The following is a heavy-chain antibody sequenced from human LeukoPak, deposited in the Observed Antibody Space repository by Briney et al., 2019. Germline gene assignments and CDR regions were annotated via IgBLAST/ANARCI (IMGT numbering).Heavy chain of an antibody. D-gene: IGHD3-9*01. V-gene: IGHV3-49*03. CDR1: GFTFGDYA. J-gene: IGHJ5*02. CDR2: IRSKAYGGTT. Sequence: GGSLRLSCTASGFTFGDYAMSWFRQAPGKGLEWVGFIRSKAYGGTTEYAASVKGRSTTSRDDSTSIAYLPMTSPNTENTAVYYCTRDPTTNYHIFTGPSHWFDPWGQGALVTVSS. CDR3: TRDPTTNYHIFTGPSHWFDP.